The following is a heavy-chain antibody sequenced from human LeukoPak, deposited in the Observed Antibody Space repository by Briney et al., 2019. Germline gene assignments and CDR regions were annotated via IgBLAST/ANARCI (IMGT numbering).Heavy chain of an antibody. CDR2: IYYSGST. CDR1: GGSISSYY. V-gene: IGHV4-59*08. D-gene: IGHD1-26*01. Sequence: PSETLSLTCTVSGGSISSYYWSWIRQPPGKGLEWIGYIYYSGSTNYNPSLKSRVTISVDTSKNQFSLKLSSVTAADTAVYYCARQGSGSYGSRSIYYYMDVWGKGTTVTVSS. J-gene: IGHJ6*03. CDR3: ARQGSGSYGSRSIYYYMDV.